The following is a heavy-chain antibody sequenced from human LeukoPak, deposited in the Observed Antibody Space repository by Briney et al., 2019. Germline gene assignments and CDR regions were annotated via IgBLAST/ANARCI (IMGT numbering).Heavy chain of an antibody. D-gene: IGHD6-19*01. CDR3: AKTAVANGGDY. V-gene: IGHV3-23*01. CDR1: GFTFSSYV. J-gene: IGHJ4*02. CDR2: ISVSGGST. Sequence: GGSLRLSCVASGFTFSSYVMSWVRQAPGKGLEWVSAISVSGGSTYYAHSVKGRFTISRDNSKSTLYLQMNSLRAEDTAVYYCAKTAVANGGDYWGQGTLVTVSS.